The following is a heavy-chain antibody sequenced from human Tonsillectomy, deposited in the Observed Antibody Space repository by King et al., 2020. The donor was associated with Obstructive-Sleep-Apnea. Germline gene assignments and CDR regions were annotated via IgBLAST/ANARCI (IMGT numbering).Heavy chain of an antibody. CDR3: AREMGDSGSYRWFDY. J-gene: IGHJ4*02. V-gene: IGHV3-20*01. CDR1: GFTFDDYG. CDR2: INWNGGST. Sequence: VQLVESGGGVVRPGGSLRLSCAASGFTFDDYGMIWVRQAPGKGLEWVSDINWNGGSTGFADSVKGRLTNSRDNAKNSMYLQMNSLRAEDTALYHCAREMGDSGSYRWFDYWGQGTLVTVSS. D-gene: IGHD1-26*01.